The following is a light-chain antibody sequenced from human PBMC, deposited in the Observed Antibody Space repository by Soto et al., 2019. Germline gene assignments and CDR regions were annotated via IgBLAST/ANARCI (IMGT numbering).Light chain of an antibody. CDR3: QQYSSYLFT. CDR2: DAS. Sequence: DIQMTPSPSTLSASLGDRVTITCRASQSISSWLAWYQQKPGKAPKLLIYDASSLESGVPSRFSGSGSGTDFTLTISSLQPDDFATYYCQQYSSYLFTFGPGTKVDIK. CDR1: QSISSW. V-gene: IGKV1-5*01. J-gene: IGKJ3*01.